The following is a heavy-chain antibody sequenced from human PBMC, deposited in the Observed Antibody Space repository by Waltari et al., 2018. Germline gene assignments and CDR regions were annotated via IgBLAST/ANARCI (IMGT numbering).Heavy chain of an antibody. CDR1: GFNVSSTY. CDR2: IYSGGNP. D-gene: IGHD2-15*01. Sequence: EVQLVESGGGLIQPGGSLRLSCAASGFNVSSTYMNWVRRAPGKGLEWVSLIYSGGNPYYADSVKGRFTISRDISKNTLYLQMNSLRAEDTAVYYCARARGSGGSCFSEYWGQGTLVTVSS. CDR3: ARARGSGGSCFSEY. J-gene: IGHJ4*02. V-gene: IGHV3-53*01.